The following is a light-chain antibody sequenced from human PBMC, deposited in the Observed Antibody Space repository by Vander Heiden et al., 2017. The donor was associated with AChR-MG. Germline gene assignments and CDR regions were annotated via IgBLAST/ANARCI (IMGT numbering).Light chain of an antibody. J-gene: IGLJ1*01. CDR1: NSDVGNYNL. CDR3: CSYAGTTTYV. V-gene: IGLV2-23*02. Sequence: QSALTQPAPVSGSPGQSITISCTGTNSDVGNYNLVSWYQQHPGKAPKVMIYEVSKRPSGVSNRFSGSRSGNTASLTISGLQAEDEADYYCCSYAGTTTYVFGTGTKVTVL. CDR2: EVS.